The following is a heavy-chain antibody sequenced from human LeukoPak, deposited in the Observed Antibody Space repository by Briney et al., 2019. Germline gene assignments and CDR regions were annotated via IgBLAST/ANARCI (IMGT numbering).Heavy chain of an antibody. J-gene: IGHJ5*02. V-gene: IGHV3-7*01. D-gene: IGHD1-26*01. CDR3: ARGRAGTS. Sequence: PGGSLRLSCVASGFTFNNSWMTWVRQAPGKGLEWVANMNDDGSERYYVDSVKDRFIISRDNATDSVWLQMNSLRAEDTGIYYCARGRAGTSWGQGPLVTVSS. CDR1: GFTFNNSW. CDR2: MNDDGSER.